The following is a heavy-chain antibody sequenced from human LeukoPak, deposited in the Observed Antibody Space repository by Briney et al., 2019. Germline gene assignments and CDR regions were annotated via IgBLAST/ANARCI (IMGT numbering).Heavy chain of an antibody. CDR1: GAFIDTTSYY. V-gene: IGHV4-39*01. CDR2: IYYSGDT. D-gene: IGHD4-17*01. J-gene: IGHJ4*02. Sequence: SETLSLTCAVSGAFIDTTSYYCAWLRQPPGKGLEWIGSIYYSGDTHYSPSLKSRLTISADTSKNQFSLKLSSVTAVDTAADYCAIDYGDYPDYWGQGTLVTVSS. CDR3: AIDYGDYPDY.